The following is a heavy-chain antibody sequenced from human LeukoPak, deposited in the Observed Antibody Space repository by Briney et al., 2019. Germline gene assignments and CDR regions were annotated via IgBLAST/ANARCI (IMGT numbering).Heavy chain of an antibody. Sequence: TGGSLRLSCAASGFTFSSYAMSWVRQAPGKGLEWVSAISGSGGSTYYADSVKGRFTISRDNSKNTLYLQMNSLRAEDTAVYYCAKSPLWFGELFRGAEYFQHWGQGTLVTVSS. J-gene: IGHJ1*01. CDR3: AKSPLWFGELFRGAEYFQH. CDR1: GFTFSSYA. V-gene: IGHV3-23*01. D-gene: IGHD3-10*01. CDR2: ISGSGGST.